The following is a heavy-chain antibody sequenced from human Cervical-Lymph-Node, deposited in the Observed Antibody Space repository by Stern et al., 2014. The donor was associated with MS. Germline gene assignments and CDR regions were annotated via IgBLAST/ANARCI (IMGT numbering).Heavy chain of an antibody. CDR2: INPTGGST. CDR3: ARAGSGNSNYFDY. CDR1: GYTFTAYY. D-gene: IGHD3-22*01. J-gene: IGHJ4*02. Sequence: QVQLVESGAEVKKPGASVKISCKASGYTFTAYYLYWVRQASGQGLEWMGIINPTGGSTTYAQTFQGRVTMTADTSTSTVYMDLSSLISEDTAIYYCARAGSGNSNYFDYWGQGTLVTVSP. V-gene: IGHV1-46*01.